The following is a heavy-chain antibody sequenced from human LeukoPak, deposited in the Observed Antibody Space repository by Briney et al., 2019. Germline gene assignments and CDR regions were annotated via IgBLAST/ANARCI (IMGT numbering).Heavy chain of an antibody. V-gene: IGHV3-74*01. J-gene: IGHJ4*02. CDR3: VNNYGSGSRYFDY. D-gene: IGHD3-10*01. CDR1: GFTFSSSW. Sequence: GGSLRLSCAASGFTFSSSWMHWVRQGPGKGLVWVSRINSDGSSTSYADSVKGRFTISRDNSKNTLYLQMRSLRAEDTAVYYCVNNYGSGSRYFDYWGQGTLVTVSS. CDR2: INSDGSST.